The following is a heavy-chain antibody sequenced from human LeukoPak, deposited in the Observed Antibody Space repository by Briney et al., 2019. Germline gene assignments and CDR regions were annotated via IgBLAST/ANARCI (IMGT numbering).Heavy chain of an antibody. J-gene: IGHJ4*02. D-gene: IGHD3-10*02. CDR1: GGSISSGSYY. CDR3: AGHARVPMD. Sequence: SETLSLTCTVSGGSISSGSYYWSWIRQPAGKGLEWIGRIYTSGSTNYNPSLKSRVTISMDTSKNQFSLKLSSVTAADTAMYYCAGHARVPMDWGQGTLVTVSS. CDR2: IYTSGST. V-gene: IGHV4-61*02.